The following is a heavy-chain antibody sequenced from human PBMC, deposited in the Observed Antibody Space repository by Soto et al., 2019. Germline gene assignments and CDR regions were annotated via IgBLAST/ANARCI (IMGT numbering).Heavy chain of an antibody. V-gene: IGHV1-3*01. CDR2: INAGNGNT. D-gene: IGHD2-15*01. J-gene: IGHJ4*02. CDR3: AREGYCSGGSCSPVNDY. CDR1: GYTFTSYA. Sequence: QVQLVQSGAEVKKPGASVKVSCKASGYTFTSYAMHWVRQAPGQRLEWMGWINAGNGNTKYSQKFQGRVTITREESASTAYIELSSLSSEETAVYYCAREGYCSGGSCSPVNDYWGQGTLVPVSS.